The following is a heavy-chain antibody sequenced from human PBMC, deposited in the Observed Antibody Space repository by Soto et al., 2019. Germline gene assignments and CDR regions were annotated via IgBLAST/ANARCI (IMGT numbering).Heavy chain of an antibody. D-gene: IGHD2-2*01. J-gene: IGHJ5*02. CDR1: GYTFTSYY. V-gene: IGHV1-46*01. CDR2: INPSGGST. Sequence: ASVKVSCKASGYTFTSYYMHWVRQAPGQGLEWMGIINPSGGSTSYAQKFQGRVTMTRDTSTSTVYMELSSLRADDTAVYYCARDRPDALPITDQPMFDLWGQGTLVTVSS. CDR3: ARDRPDALPITDQPMFDL.